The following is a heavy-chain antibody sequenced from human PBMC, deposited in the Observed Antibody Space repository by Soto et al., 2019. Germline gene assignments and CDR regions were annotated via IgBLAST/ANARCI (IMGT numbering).Heavy chain of an antibody. V-gene: IGHV3-23*01. Sequence: GRPLRLSCAASGFTICSYAMSWVRQAPGKGLEWVSAISGSGGSTYYADSVKGRFTISRDNSKNTLYLQMNSLRAEDTAVYYCASIHSSSWYTTYYYYGMDVWGQGTTVTVSS. CDR3: ASIHSSSWYTTYYYYGMDV. CDR2: ISGSGGST. CDR1: GFTICSYA. D-gene: IGHD6-13*01. J-gene: IGHJ6*02.